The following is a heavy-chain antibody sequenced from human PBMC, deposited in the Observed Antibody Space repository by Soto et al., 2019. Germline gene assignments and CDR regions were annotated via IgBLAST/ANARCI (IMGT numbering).Heavy chain of an antibody. CDR2: ISYDGSNK. CDR3: AKETYSGPLDY. CDR1: GFTFRSYA. Sequence: GGSLRLSCAASGFTFRSYAMHWVRQAPGKGLEWVAVISYDGSNKYYADSVKGRFTISRDNSKNTLYLQMNSLRAEDTAVYYCAKETYSGPLDYWGQGTLVTVSS. J-gene: IGHJ4*02. D-gene: IGHD2-15*01. V-gene: IGHV3-30*18.